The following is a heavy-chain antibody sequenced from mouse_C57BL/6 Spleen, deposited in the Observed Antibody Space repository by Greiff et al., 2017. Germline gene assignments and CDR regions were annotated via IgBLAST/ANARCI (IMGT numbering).Heavy chain of an antibody. CDR1: GYSFTGYF. D-gene: IGHD2-4*01. V-gene: IGHV1-20*01. Sequence: LVESGPELVKPGDSVKISCKASGYSFTGYFMNWVMQSHGKSLEWIGRINPYNGDTFYNQKFKGKATLTVDKSSSTAHMELRSLTSEDSAVYYCAREGYDYDEGVDYWGQGTTLTVSS. J-gene: IGHJ2*01. CDR3: AREGYDYDEGVDY. CDR2: INPYNGDT.